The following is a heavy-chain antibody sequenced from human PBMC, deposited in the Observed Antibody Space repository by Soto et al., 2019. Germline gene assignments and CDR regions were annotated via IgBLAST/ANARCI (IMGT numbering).Heavy chain of an antibody. Sequence: EVQLVESGGGLVQPGRSLRLSCAASGFTFDDYVMHWVRQAPGKGLEWVSGISWNSGNIGYADSVKGRFTISRDNAKNSLYLQMNSLRAEDTALYYCAKDIAAADLYSFDSWGQGTLVTVSS. CDR2: ISWNSGNI. CDR3: AKDIAAADLYSFDS. J-gene: IGHJ4*02. V-gene: IGHV3-9*01. D-gene: IGHD6-13*01. CDR1: GFTFDDYV.